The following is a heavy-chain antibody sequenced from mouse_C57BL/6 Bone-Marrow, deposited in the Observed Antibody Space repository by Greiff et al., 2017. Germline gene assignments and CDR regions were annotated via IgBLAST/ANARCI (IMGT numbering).Heavy chain of an antibody. V-gene: IGHV1-7*01. D-gene: IGHD4-1*01. CDR1: GYTFTSYW. J-gene: IGHJ2*01. CDR3: ARELPNWDVDY. CDR2: INPSSGYT. Sequence: QVQLKESGAELAKPGASVKLSCKASGYTFTSYWMHWVKQRPGQGLEWIGYINPSSGYTKYNQKFKDKATLTADKSSSTAYMQLSSLTYEDAAVYYCARELPNWDVDYWCQGTTLTVSS.